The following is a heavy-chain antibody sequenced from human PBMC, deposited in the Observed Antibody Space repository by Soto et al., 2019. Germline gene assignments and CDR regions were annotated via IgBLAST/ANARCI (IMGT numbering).Heavy chain of an antibody. CDR3: AHRVLRTVFGLVTTTAIYFDF. V-gene: IGHV2-5*02. J-gene: IGHJ4*02. D-gene: IGHD3-3*01. Sequence: QITLNESGPPLVKPTQTLTLTCTFSGFSLSTSGVGVGWIRQSPGKAPEWLALIYWDDDKRYSPSLKSRLTITKDTSKNQVVLTMAKLDPADTATYYCAHRVLRTVFGLVTTTAIYFDFWGQGTPVAVSS. CDR1: GFSLSTSGVG. CDR2: IYWDDDK.